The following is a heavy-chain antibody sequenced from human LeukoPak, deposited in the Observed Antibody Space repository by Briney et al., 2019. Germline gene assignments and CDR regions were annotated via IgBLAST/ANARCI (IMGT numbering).Heavy chain of an antibody. D-gene: IGHD3-10*01. CDR2: INSDGSST. Sequence: PGGSLRLSCAASGFTFSSYWMHWVRHAPGKGLVWVSRINSDGSSTSYADSLKGRFTISRDNAKNSLYLQMNSLRAEDTAVYYCARDLIYASGDYWGQGTLVTVSS. CDR3: ARDLIYASGDY. J-gene: IGHJ4*02. V-gene: IGHV3-74*01. CDR1: GFTFSSYW.